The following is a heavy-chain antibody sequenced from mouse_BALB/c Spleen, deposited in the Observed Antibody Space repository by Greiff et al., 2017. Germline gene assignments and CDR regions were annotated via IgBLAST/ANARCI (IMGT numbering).Heavy chain of an antibody. J-gene: IGHJ2*01. V-gene: IGHV5-12-2*01. CDR3: ARHEDYGYYFDY. Sequence: EVQVVESGGGLVQPGGSLKLSCAASGFTFSSYTMSWVRQTPEKRLEWVAYISNGGGSTYYPDTVKGRFTISRDNAKNTLYLQMSSLKSEDTAMYYCARHEDYGYYFDYWGQGTTLTVSS. D-gene: IGHD1-1*01. CDR2: ISNGGGST. CDR1: GFTFSSYT.